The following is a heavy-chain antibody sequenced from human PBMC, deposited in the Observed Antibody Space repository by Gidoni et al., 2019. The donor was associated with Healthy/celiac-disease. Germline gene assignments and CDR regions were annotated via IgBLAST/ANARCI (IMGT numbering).Heavy chain of an antibody. J-gene: IGHJ6*02. Sequence: QVQLQESGPGLVKPSQTLSLTCTVPGGSISSGSYYWSWIRQPAGKGLEWIGRIYTSGSTNYNPSLKSRVTMSVDTSKNQCSLKLSSVTAADTAVYYCAVGAQGYYYGMDVWGQGTTVTVSS. V-gene: IGHV4-61*02. CDR3: AVGAQGYYYGMDV. CDR2: IYTSGST. CDR1: GGSISSGSYY.